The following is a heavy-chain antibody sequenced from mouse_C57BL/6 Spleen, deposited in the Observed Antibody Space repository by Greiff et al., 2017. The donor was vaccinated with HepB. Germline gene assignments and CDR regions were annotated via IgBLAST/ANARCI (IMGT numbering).Heavy chain of an antibody. Sequence: QVQLKEPGAELVRPGTSVKLSCKASGYTFTSYWMHWVKQRPGQGLEWIGVIDPSDSYTNYNQKFKGKATLTVDTSSSTAYMQLSSLTSEDSAVYYCARRFYDYAFDYWGQGTTLTVSS. J-gene: IGHJ2*01. CDR1: GYTFTSYW. CDR3: ARRFYDYAFDY. CDR2: IDPSDSYT. D-gene: IGHD2-4*01. V-gene: IGHV1-59*01.